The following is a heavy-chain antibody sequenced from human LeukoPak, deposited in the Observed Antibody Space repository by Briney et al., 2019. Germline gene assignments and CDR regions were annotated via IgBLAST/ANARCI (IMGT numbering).Heavy chain of an antibody. CDR3: ARHLDP. J-gene: IGHJ5*02. V-gene: IGHV4-4*09. Sequence: SETLTLTCTVSGGFISSHYWSWIRQPPGKGPEWIGYISTTGVTTYNPSLKSRVTISVETSKNQFSLKLSSVTAADTAVYYCARHLDPWGQGTLVTVSS. CDR2: ISTTGVT. CDR1: GGFISSHY.